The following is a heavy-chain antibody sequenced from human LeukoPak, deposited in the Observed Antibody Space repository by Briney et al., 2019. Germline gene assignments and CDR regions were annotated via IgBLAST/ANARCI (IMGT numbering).Heavy chain of an antibody. V-gene: IGHV4-59*08. CDR3: ARIDRAVAGTIDY. CDR1: GGSISSYF. D-gene: IGHD6-19*01. J-gene: IGHJ4*02. Sequence: SETLSLTCTVAGGSISSYFCSCIRQPPGKGLEWIGYIYYSGSTNYTPSLTSRVTMSVDTSKNQFSLKLSSVTAADTAVYYCARIDRAVAGTIDYWGQGTLVTVSS. CDR2: IYYSGST.